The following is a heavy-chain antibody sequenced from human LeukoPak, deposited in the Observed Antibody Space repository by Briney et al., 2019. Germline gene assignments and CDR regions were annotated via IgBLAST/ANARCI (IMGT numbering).Heavy chain of an antibody. V-gene: IGHV3-7*01. CDR3: ANGRSPDN. D-gene: IGHD1-26*01. CDR1: GFSFSSFW. J-gene: IGHJ4*02. CDR2: IKEDGSEK. Sequence: GVSLRLSCVASGFSFSSFWMTWVRQAPGKGLEWVANIKEDGSEKHYVDAVKGRFTISRDNAKNSLFLQMNSLRAEDTALYCCANGRSPDNWGQGTLVTVSS.